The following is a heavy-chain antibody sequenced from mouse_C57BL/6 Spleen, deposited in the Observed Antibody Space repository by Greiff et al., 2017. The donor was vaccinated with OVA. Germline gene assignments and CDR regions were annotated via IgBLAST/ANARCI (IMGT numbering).Heavy chain of an antibody. CDR1: GYTFTSYW. D-gene: IGHD1-1*01. Sequence: VKLQESGAELVKPGASVKVSCKASGYTFTSYWMHWVKLRPGQGLVWIGRIHPSDSDTNYNQKFKGKATLTVDKSSSTAYMQLSSLTSEDSAVYYCAIRSITTVGYFDVWGTGTTVTVSS. CDR2: IHPSDSDT. CDR3: AIRSITTVGYFDV. V-gene: IGHV1-74*04. J-gene: IGHJ1*03.